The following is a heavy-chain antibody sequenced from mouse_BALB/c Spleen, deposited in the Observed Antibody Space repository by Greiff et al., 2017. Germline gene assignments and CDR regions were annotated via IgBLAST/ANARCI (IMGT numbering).Heavy chain of an antibody. Sequence: VQLQQSGPELMKPGASVKISCKASGYSFTSYYMHWVKQSHGKSLEWIGYIDPFNGGTSYNQKFKGKATLTVDKSSSTAYMHLSSLTSEDSAVYYCARSLYAMDYWGQGTSVTVSS. CDR2: IDPFNGGT. CDR3: ARSLYAMDY. CDR1: GYSFTSYY. V-gene: IGHV1S135*01. J-gene: IGHJ4*01.